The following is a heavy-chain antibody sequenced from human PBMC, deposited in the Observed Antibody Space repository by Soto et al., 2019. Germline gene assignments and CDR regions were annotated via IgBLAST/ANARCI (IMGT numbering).Heavy chain of an antibody. CDR1: GASSSRYY. V-gene: IGHV4-59*01. CDR3: ARRYGGNFDY. Sequence: TRSVTCTVAGASSSRYYSTCIRQHPGKGLAWIGYIYYSGSTNYNPPLKSRVTISVDTSKNQFSLKLSSVTAADTAVYYCARRYGGNFDYWGQGTLVTVSS. D-gene: IGHD1-26*01. J-gene: IGHJ4*02. CDR2: IYYSGST.